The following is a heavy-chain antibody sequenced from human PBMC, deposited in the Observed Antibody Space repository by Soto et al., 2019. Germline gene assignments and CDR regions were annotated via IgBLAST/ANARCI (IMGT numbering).Heavy chain of an antibody. CDR2: INHGGST. D-gene: IGHD2-2*01. V-gene: IGHV4-34*01. Sequence: PSETLSLTCVVYGGSFSGYYWSWIRQSPGKGLEWIGGINHGGSTNYNPSLESRVTISVDTSKNQFSLKLPSVTAADTAMYYCARDGFCTSTTCRVGNWFDPWGQGTLVTVSS. CDR1: GGSFSGYY. J-gene: IGHJ5*02. CDR3: ARDGFCTSTTCRVGNWFDP.